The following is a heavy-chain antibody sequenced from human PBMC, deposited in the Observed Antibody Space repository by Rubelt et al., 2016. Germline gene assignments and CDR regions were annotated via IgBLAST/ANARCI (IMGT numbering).Heavy chain of an antibody. V-gene: IGHV1-69*09. D-gene: IGHD1-20*01. J-gene: IGHJ5*02. CDR3: ARDNWNDGNGDWFDP. CDR2: IIPILGLA. CDR1: GGTFSSYA. Sequence: QVQLVQSGAEVKKPGSSVKVSCKASGGTFSSYAISWVRQAPGQGLEWMGRIIPILGLANYAQKFQGRVSITADKSTSTAYMELSSLRSEDTAVYYCARDNWNDGNGDWFDPWGQGTLVTVSS.